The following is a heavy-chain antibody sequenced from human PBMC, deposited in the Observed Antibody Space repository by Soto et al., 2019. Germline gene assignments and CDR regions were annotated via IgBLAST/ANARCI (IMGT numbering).Heavy chain of an antibody. CDR3: ARDVGYGLIDY. D-gene: IGHD5-18*01. J-gene: IGHJ4*02. Sequence: QVQLVQSGAEVKKPGASVKVSCKASGYTFSSYAISWVRQAPGQGLEWMGWINAYKGNTNYAQKLQGRVTMTTDTSTSTADMALRSLRSDDTAVYDCARDVGYGLIDYWGQGTLVTVSS. V-gene: IGHV1-18*01. CDR2: INAYKGNT. CDR1: GYTFSSYA.